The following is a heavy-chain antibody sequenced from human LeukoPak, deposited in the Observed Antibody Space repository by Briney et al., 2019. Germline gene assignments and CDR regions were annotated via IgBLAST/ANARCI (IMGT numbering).Heavy chain of an antibody. J-gene: IGHJ4*02. V-gene: IGHV3-33*01. CDR3: ARDFELSH. D-gene: IGHD3-16*02. CDR2: IWXXGXXX. CDR1: GFTFSXXX. Sequence: QAGGSLRLSCAASGFTFSXXXXXXXRQXPXXXXXXVXXIWXXGXXXXXXXSXRXRXXXXXXNSKNTLYLQMNSLRAEDTAVYYCARDFELSHWGQGTLVTVSS.